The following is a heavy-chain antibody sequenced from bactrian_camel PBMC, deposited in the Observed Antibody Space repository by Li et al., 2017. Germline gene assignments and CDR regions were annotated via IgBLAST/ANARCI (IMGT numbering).Heavy chain of an antibody. V-gene: IGHV3S53*01. CDR1: QFTFSSSRSC. D-gene: IGHD1*01. Sequence: HVQLVESGGGLVQAGGSLKLSCVASQFTFSSSRSCMGWFRQAPGKEREGVASIDSPGSISYVDSVKGRFTISQDNANNTMYLQMNNLEPGDTAMYYCAADGRPLCRFSSYASAYDFWGQGTQVTVS. CDR3: AADGRPLCRFSSYASAYDF. J-gene: IGHJ4*01. CDR2: IDSPGSI.